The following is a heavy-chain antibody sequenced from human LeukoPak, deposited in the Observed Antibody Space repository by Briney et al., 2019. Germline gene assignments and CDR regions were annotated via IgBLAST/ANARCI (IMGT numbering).Heavy chain of an antibody. CDR3: ARYHADSVAGFDP. CDR1: GFTFSDHY. J-gene: IGHJ5*02. Sequence: GGSLRLSCAASGFTFSDHYMAWVRQAPGKGLEWVSVIYTGGSTHYADSVKDRFTISRDNFKSTLYLQMNSLTVEDTAVYYCARYHADSVAGFDPWGQGTQVTVSS. CDR2: IYTGGST. V-gene: IGHV3-66*01. D-gene: IGHD4-17*01.